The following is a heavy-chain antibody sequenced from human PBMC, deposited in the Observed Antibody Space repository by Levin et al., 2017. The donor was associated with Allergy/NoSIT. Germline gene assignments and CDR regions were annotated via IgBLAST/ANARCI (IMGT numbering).Heavy chain of an antibody. Sequence: GGSLRLSCAASGFTFSAYSMHWVRQAPGKGLEWVSYIGGTTSTILYADSVKGRFTISRDNAKNSLYLQMNSLRDEDTAVYYCARGFAVDRSYFDYWGQGTLVTVSS. J-gene: IGHJ4*02. CDR1: GFTFSAYS. CDR2: IGGTTSTI. D-gene: IGHD2-15*01. V-gene: IGHV3-48*02. CDR3: ARGFAVDRSYFDY.